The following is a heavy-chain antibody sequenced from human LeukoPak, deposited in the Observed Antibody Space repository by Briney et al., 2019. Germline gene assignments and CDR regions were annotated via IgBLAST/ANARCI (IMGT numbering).Heavy chain of an antibody. CDR1: GFAFSNYW. D-gene: IGHD6-13*01. J-gene: IGHJ6*03. Sequence: GGSLRLSCAAPGFAFSNYWLHWVRQAPGKRLEWVARINTHGSSTNYADSVKGRFTISRDNAKNTLNLQMTSLSAEDTAVYYALAGYYYYYMDVWGKGTTVTVSS. V-gene: IGHV3-74*01. CDR2: INTHGSST. CDR3: LAGYYYYYMDV.